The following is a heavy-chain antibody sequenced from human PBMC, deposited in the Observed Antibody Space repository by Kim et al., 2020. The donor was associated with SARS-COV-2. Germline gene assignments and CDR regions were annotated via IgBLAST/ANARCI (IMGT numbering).Heavy chain of an antibody. CDR2: IGGSGGNI. CDR3: AKETSPLDY. J-gene: IGHJ4*02. CDR1: GFTFTNYA. V-gene: IGHV3-23*01. Sequence: GGSLRLSCAASGFTFTNYAMSWVRQAPGKGLECVSAIGGSGGNIFYADSVKGRFTVSRDNSKNTLFLQMNSLRAEDTAVYYCAKETSPLDYWGQGTLVTVSS.